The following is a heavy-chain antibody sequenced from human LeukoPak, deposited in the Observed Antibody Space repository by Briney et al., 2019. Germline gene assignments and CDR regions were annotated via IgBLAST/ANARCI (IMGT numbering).Heavy chain of an antibody. D-gene: IGHD5-24*01. CDR2: IYTSGST. CDR3: ARYKTPLSALDI. J-gene: IGHJ3*02. Sequence: PSETLSLTCTVSGYSISSGYYWSWIRQPAGKGLEWIGRIYTSGSTNYNPSLKSRVTISVDTSKNQFSLKLSSVTAADTAVYYCARYKTPLSALDIWGQGTMVTVSS. CDR1: GYSISSGYY. V-gene: IGHV4-61*02.